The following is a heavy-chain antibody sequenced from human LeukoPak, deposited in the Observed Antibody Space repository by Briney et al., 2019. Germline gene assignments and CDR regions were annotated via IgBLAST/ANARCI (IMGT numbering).Heavy chain of an antibody. J-gene: IGHJ4*02. CDR2: IWYDGSDT. D-gene: IGHD2/OR15-2a*01. Sequence: GMSLRLSCAASGYTFSIYGMNWVRQAPGKGLEWVAIIWYDGSDTYFAESVMGRFSISKDNFKNIVYLQMNSLKIEDTGAYYCARAGIVNALDYWGQGAQVTVSP. V-gene: IGHV3-33*01. CDR1: GYTFSIYG. CDR3: ARAGIVNALDY.